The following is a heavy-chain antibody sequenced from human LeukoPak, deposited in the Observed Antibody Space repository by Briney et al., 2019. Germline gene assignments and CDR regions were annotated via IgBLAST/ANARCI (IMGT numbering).Heavy chain of an antibody. Sequence: GGSLRLSCAASGFTFSSYAMHWVRQAPGKGLEWVAVISYDGSNKYYADSVKGRFTISRDNSKNTLYLQMNSLRAEDTAVYYCARRELPQEYYFDYWGQETLVTVSS. CDR1: GFTFSSYA. J-gene: IGHJ4*02. CDR2: ISYDGSNK. D-gene: IGHD1-26*01. CDR3: ARRELPQEYYFDY. V-gene: IGHV3-30*04.